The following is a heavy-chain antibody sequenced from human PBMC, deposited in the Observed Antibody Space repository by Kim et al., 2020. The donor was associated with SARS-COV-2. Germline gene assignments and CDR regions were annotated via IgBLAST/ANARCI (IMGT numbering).Heavy chain of an antibody. D-gene: IGHD6-19*01. CDR1: GGSISSSSYY. CDR3: ASYSSGWYAGDY. J-gene: IGHJ4*02. Sequence: SETLSLTCTVSGGSISSSSYYWGWIRQPPGKGLEWIGSIYYSGSTYYNPSLKSRVTISVDTSKNQFSLKLSSVTAADTAVYYCASYSSGWYAGDYWGQGTLVTVSS. CDR2: IYYSGST. V-gene: IGHV4-39*07.